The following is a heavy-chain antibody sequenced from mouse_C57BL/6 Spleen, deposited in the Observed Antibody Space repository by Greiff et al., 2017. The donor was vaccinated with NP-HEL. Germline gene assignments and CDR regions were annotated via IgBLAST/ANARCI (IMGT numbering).Heavy chain of an antibody. CDR1: GYTFTSYW. J-gene: IGHJ4*01. CDR2: INPSNGGT. V-gene: IGHV1-53*01. Sequence: QVQLQQPGTELVKPGASVKLSCKASGYTFTSYWMHWVKQRPGQGLEWIGNINPSNGGTNYNEKFKSKATLTVDKSSSTAYMQLSSLTSADSAVYYCASPLYYTGYAMDYWGQGTSVTVAS. D-gene: IGHD2-1*01. CDR3: ASPLYYTGYAMDY.